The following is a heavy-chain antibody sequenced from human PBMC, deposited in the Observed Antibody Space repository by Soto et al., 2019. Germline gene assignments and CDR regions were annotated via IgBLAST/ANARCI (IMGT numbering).Heavy chain of an antibody. Sequence: GGSLRLSCAASGFTFDDYAMHWVRQAPGKGLEWVSGISWNSGSIGYADSVKGRFTISRDNAKNSLYLQMNGLRAEDTALYYCAKDTGFDILTGYYFDYWGQGTLVTVSS. V-gene: IGHV3-9*01. CDR2: ISWNSGSI. J-gene: IGHJ4*02. CDR1: GFTFDDYA. CDR3: AKDTGFDILTGYYFDY. D-gene: IGHD3-9*01.